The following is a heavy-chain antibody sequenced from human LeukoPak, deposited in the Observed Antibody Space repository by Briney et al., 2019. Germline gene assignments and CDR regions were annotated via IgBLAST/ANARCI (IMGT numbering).Heavy chain of an antibody. CDR1: GFAFSNFA. CDR3: AKAGGLSSNYYYYMDV. Sequence: GGSLRLSCAASGFAFSNFAMHWVRQAPGKGLEWVAFIRYDGSNKYYADSVKGRFTISRDNSKNTLYLQMNSLRAEDTAVYYCAKAGGLSSNYYYYMDVWGKGTTVTVSS. J-gene: IGHJ6*03. CDR2: IRYDGSNK. V-gene: IGHV3-30*02. D-gene: IGHD6-6*01.